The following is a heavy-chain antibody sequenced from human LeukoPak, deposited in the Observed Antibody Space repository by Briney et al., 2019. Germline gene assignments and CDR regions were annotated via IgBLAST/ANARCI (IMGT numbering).Heavy chain of an antibody. D-gene: IGHD2-2*01. CDR2: MNPNSGNT. CDR3: ARGPGCISTSCPYYFDY. CDR1: GYTFTNYD. J-gene: IGHJ4*02. Sequence: GASVKVSCKASGYTFTNYDINWVRQACGQGLDWMGWMNPNSGNTGYAQKFQGRVTMTRNTSISTAYMELSSLSSEDTAVYYCARGPGCISTSCPYYFDYWGQGTLVTVSS. V-gene: IGHV1-8*01.